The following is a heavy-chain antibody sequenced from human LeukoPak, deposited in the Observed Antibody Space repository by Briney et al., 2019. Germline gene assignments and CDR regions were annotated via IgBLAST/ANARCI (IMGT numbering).Heavy chain of an antibody. CDR1: GLTFSGYY. CDR2: INHSGST. Sequence: PGGSLRLSCAASGLTFSGYYWSWIRQPPGKGLEWIGEINHSGSTNYNPSLKSRVTISVDTSKNQFSLKLSSVTAADTAVYYCARGLLTMVRGVTYYFDYWGQGTLVTVS. J-gene: IGHJ4*02. D-gene: IGHD3-10*01. CDR3: ARGLLTMVRGVTYYFDY. V-gene: IGHV4-34*01.